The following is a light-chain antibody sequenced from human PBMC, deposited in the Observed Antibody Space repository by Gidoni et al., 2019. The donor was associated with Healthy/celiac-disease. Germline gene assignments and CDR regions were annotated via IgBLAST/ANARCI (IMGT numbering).Light chain of an antibody. V-gene: IGKV3-20*01. CDR2: GAS. J-gene: IGKJ1*01. CDR1: QSVSSSY. Sequence: IVLTQSPGTLSLSPGERATLSCRDSQSVSSSYLAWYKQKPGQAPRLRIYGASSRATGIPDRFSGSGSGTDFTITIRRMEHEDVVVYYCQQYGSSPWWTFGQGTKVEIK. CDR3: QQYGSSPWWT.